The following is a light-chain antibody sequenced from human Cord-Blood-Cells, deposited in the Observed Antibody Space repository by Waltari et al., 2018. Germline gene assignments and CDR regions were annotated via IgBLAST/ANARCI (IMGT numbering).Light chain of an antibody. CDR2: AAS. Sequence: AIRITQSPSSLSASTGDRVTITCRAGQGISSYLAWYQQKPGKAPKLLIYAASTLQSGVPSRFSGSGSVTDFTLTISCLQSEDFATYYCQQYYSYPYTFGQGTKLEIK. J-gene: IGKJ2*01. V-gene: IGKV1-8*01. CDR1: QGISSY. CDR3: QQYYSYPYT.